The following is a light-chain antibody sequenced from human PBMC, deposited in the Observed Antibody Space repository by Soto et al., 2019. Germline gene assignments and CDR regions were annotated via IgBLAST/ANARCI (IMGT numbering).Light chain of an antibody. CDR1: SSNIGSNY. J-gene: IGLJ2*01. V-gene: IGLV1-47*02. CDR3: AAWDDSLSGVV. CDR2: SNN. Sequence: QSVLTQPHSASGTPGQRVTISCSGSSSNIGSNYVYWYQQLPGTAPKLLIYSNNQRPSGVPDRFSGSKSGTSASLAISGLRSDDEAAYYCAAWDDSLSGVVFGGGTKLTVL.